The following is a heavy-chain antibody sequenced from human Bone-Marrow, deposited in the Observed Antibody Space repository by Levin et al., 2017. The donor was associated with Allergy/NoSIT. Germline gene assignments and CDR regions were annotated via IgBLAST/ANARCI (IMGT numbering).Heavy chain of an antibody. V-gene: IGHV3-48*04. Sequence: ETLSLTCAASGFTFRSHSMNWVRQAPGKGLEWVSYISTSGGSIHYAESVRGRFIISRDNARNSLYLQMNGLRTEDTAVYYCARAGELDYADWCFDLWGRGTLVTVSS. CDR1: GFTFRSHS. CDR2: ISTSGGSI. J-gene: IGHJ2*01. CDR3: ARAGELDYADWCFDL. D-gene: IGHD1-26*01.